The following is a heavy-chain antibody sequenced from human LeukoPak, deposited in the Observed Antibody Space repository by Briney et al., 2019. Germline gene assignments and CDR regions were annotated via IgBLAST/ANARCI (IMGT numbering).Heavy chain of an antibody. CDR2: IYYSGST. V-gene: IGHV4-39*01. D-gene: IGHD4-17*01. J-gene: IGHJ5*02. Sequence: PSETLSLTCTVSGGSISSSSYYWGWLRQPPGKGLEWIGSIYYSGSTYYNPSLKSRVTISVDTSKNQFSLKLSSVTAADTAVYYCATSRDYVLPAWGQGTLVTASS. CDR3: ATSRDYVLPA. CDR1: GGSISSSSYY.